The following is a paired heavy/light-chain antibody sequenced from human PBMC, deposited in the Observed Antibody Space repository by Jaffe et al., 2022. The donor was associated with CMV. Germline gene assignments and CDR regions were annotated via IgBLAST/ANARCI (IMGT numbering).Light chain of an antibody. J-gene: IGLJ2*01. CDR2: RTN. V-gene: IGLV1-47*01. Sequence: QSLVTQPPSASGTPGQRVTISCSGTRSTVGNNDVSWYQQLPGTAPKLLIYRTNQRPSGVPDRFSGSKSGTSASLAISGLRSEDGAHYYCATWDDSLSGPVFGGGTQLTVL. CDR3: ATWDDSLSGPV. CDR1: RSTVGNND.
Heavy chain of an antibody. V-gene: IGHV4-59*08. CDR3: ARHDGGQYLAFNWVDP. CDR1: GGSMKNYY. Sequence: QVRLQESGPGLVKPSETLSLTCTVSGGSMKNYYWSWIRQPPGKGLEWVGYIYSNGNTHYNPSLESRVTISADTSKNQFSLNFNSMTAADTAVYFCARHDGGQYLAFNWVDPWGPGTLVTVSS. D-gene: IGHD3-10*01. J-gene: IGHJ5*02. CDR2: IYSNGNT.